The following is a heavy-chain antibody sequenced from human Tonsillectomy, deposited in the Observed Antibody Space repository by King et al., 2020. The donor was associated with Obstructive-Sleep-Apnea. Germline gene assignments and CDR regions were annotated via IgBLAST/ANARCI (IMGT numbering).Heavy chain of an antibody. J-gene: IGHJ2*01. CDR1: GNSFINYF. V-gene: IGHV5-51*01. CDR2: VYPGDSDT. CDR3: ARLIGYGDSRHFDL. D-gene: IGHD4-17*01. Sequence: QLVQSGAEVKKPGESLKISCKGSGNSFINYFIAWVRQMPGKGLEWMGIVYPGDSDTRYSPSFQGQVTISADKSISTAYLQWSSLKASDTAMYYCARLIGYGDSRHFDLWGRGTLVTVSS.